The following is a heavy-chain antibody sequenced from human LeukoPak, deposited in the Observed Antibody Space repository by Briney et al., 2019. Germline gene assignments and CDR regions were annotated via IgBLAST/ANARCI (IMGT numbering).Heavy chain of an antibody. Sequence: GGSLRLSCAASGITFSYAWMNWVRQAPGKGLEWVGRIKGKVDGETIDYAAPVKGRFTISRDDSKNTLYLEMNSLKIEDTAVYYCSWIAATFDSWGQGTLVAVSS. CDR2: IKGKVDGETI. CDR1: GITFSYAW. J-gene: IGHJ4*02. D-gene: IGHD2-15*01. V-gene: IGHV3-15*01. CDR3: SWIAATFDS.